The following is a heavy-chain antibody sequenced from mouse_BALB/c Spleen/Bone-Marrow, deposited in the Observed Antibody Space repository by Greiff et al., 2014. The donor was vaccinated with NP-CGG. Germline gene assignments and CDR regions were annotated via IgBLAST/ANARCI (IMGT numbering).Heavy chain of an antibody. CDR3: ARGLLQYYYAMDY. CDR2: IDPANGNT. J-gene: IGHJ4*01. CDR1: GFNIKDTY. Sequence: DVKLQESGAELVKPGASVKLSCTASGFNIKDTYMHWVKQRPEQGLEWIGRIDPANGNTKYDPKFQGKATITADTSSNTAYLQLSSLTSEDIAVYYCARGLLQYYYAMDYWGQGTSVTVSS. D-gene: IGHD2-3*01. V-gene: IGHV14-3*02.